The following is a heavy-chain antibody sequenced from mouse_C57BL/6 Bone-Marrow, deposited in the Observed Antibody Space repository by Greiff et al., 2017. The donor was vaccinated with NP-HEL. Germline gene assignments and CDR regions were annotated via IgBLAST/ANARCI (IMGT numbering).Heavy chain of an antibody. CDR2: INPYNGDT. D-gene: IGHD1-1*01. J-gene: IGHJ3*01. Sequence: EVQLQQSGPELVKPGDSVKISCKASGYSFTGYFMNWVMQSHGKSLEWIGRINPYNGDTFYNQKFKGKATLTVDKSSSTAHMELRSLTSEDSAVYYCARETTVVAGSYWGQGTLVTVAA. V-gene: IGHV1-20*01. CDR1: GYSFTGYF. CDR3: ARETTVVAGSY.